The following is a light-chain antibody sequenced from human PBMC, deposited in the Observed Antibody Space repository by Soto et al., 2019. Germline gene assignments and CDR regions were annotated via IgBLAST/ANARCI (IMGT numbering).Light chain of an antibody. CDR2: DAS. CDR1: QSVSSY. Sequence: EIVLTQSPATLSLSPGERATLSCRASQSVSSYLAWYQQKPGQAPRLLIYDASSRATGIPARFSGSGSGTHFTLTLSSLEPEDFAVYYCQQRSNWPTFGGGTKVEIK. J-gene: IGKJ4*01. V-gene: IGKV3-11*01. CDR3: QQRSNWPT.